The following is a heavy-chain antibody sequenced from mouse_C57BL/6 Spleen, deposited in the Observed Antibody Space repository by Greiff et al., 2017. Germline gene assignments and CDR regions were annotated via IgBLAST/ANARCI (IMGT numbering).Heavy chain of an antibody. D-gene: IGHD1-1*01. Sequence: VQLVESGPELVKPGASVKISCKASGYAFSSSWMNWVKQRPGKGLEWIGRIYPGDGDTNYNGKFKGKATLTADKSSSTAYMQLSSLTSEDSAVYFCARGDFSGSSPYFDSWGQGTTLTVSS. CDR1: GYAFSSSW. CDR3: ARGDFSGSSPYFDS. V-gene: IGHV1-82*01. CDR2: IYPGDGDT. J-gene: IGHJ2*01.